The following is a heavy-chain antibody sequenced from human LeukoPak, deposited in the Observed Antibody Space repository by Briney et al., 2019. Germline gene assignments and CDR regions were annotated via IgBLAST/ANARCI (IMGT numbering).Heavy chain of an antibody. CDR2: INHSGST. J-gene: IGHJ4*02. D-gene: IGHD1-26*01. Sequence: SETLSLTCAVYGGSFSGYYWSWIRQPPGKGLEWIGEINHSGSTNYNPSLKSRVTISVDTSKNQFSLKLSSVIAADTAVYYCARRRMGLDFDYWGQGTLVTVSS. CDR1: GGSFSGYY. V-gene: IGHV4-34*01. CDR3: ARRRMGLDFDY.